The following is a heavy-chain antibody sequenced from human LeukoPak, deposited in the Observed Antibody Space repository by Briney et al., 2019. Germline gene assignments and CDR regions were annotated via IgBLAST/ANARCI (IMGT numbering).Heavy chain of an antibody. Sequence: PGGSLRLSCAASGFTFSSYSMNWVRQAPGKGLEWVSSISSSSSYIYYADSVKGRFTISRDNSKNTLYLQMNSLRADDTAVYYCATSGGYYQFDYWGQGTLVTVSS. J-gene: IGHJ4*02. CDR2: ISSSSSYI. D-gene: IGHD1-26*01. CDR3: ATSGGYYQFDY. CDR1: GFTFSSYS. V-gene: IGHV3-21*04.